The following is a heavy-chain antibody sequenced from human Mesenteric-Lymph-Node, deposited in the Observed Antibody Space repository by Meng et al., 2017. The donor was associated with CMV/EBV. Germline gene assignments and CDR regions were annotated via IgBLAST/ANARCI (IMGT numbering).Heavy chain of an antibody. CDR2: IWYDESST. J-gene: IGHJ5*02. CDR3: AKSKDDYSNYGAFAT. Sequence: FTFGHYGMHWVRQAPGKGLEWVAVIWYDESSTHYADSVKGRFTISRDNSRNTLHLQINTLRAGDTAVYYCAKSKDDYSNYGAFATWGQGTLVTVSS. D-gene: IGHD4-11*01. V-gene: IGHV3-33*06. CDR1: FTFGHYG.